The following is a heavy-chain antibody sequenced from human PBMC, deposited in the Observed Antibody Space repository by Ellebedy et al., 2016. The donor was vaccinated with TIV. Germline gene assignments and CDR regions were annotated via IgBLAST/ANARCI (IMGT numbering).Heavy chain of an antibody. J-gene: IGHJ5*02. D-gene: IGHD2-8*01. V-gene: IGHV1-69*13. CDR1: GGTFSSYA. CDR3: AREPSPQYCTNGVCSQNNWFNP. Sequence: SVKVSCXASGGTFSSYAISWVRQAPGQGLEWMGGIIPIFGTANYAQKFQGRVTITADESTSTAYMELSSLRSEDTAVYYCAREPSPQYCTNGVCSQNNWFNPWGQGTLVTVSS. CDR2: IIPIFGTA.